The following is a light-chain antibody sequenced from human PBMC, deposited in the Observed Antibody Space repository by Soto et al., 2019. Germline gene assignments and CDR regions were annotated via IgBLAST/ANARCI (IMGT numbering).Light chain of an antibody. V-gene: IGLV4-69*01. J-gene: IGLJ3*02. CDR1: SGHSSYA. CDR2: LNSDGSH. Sequence: QPVLTQSPSASASLGASVKLTCTLCSGHSSYAIAWHQQQPEKGPRYLMKLNSDGSHSKGDGIPDRFSGSSSGAERYLTISSLQSEDEADYYCQTWGTGFWVFGGGTKVTVL. CDR3: QTWGTGFWV.